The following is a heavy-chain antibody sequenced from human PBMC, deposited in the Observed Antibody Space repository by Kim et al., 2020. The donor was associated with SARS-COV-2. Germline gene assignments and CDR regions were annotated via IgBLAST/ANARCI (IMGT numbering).Heavy chain of an antibody. CDR3: ARDLGGLLWFGELSY. CDR1: GGSISSYY. CDR2: IYYSGST. J-gene: IGHJ4*02. V-gene: IGHV4-59*01. Sequence: SETLSLTCTVSGGSISSYYWSWIRQPPGKGLEWIGYIYYSGSTNYNPSLKSRVTISVDTSKNQFSLKLSSVTAADTAVYYCARDLGGLLWFGELSYWGQG. D-gene: IGHD3-10*01.